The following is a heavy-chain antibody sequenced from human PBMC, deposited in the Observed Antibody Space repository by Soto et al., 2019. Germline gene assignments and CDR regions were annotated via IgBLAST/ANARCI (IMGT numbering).Heavy chain of an antibody. CDR1: GYTFTSYD. Sequence: QVPLVQSGAEVKKPGASVKVSCKASGYTFTSYDINWVRQATGQGLEWMGWMNPNSGNTGYAQKFQGRVTMTRNTSISTAYMELSSLRSEDTAVYYCARGGLWFGELLYAFDIWGQGTMVTVSS. CDR2: MNPNSGNT. J-gene: IGHJ3*02. CDR3: ARGGLWFGELLYAFDI. D-gene: IGHD3-10*01. V-gene: IGHV1-8*01.